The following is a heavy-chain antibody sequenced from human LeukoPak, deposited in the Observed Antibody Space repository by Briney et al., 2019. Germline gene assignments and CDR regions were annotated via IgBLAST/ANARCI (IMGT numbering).Heavy chain of an antibody. CDR2: IYYSGST. CDR1: GGSISSGGYY. D-gene: IGHD4-23*01. V-gene: IGHV4-31*03. CDR3: ARVRGVNYGGNQFDY. Sequence: PSETLSLTCTVSGGSISSGGYYWSWIRQHPGTGLEWIGYIYYSGSTYYNPSLKSRVTISVDTSKNQFSLKLSSVTAADTAVYYCARVRGVNYGGNQFDYWGQGTLVTVSS. J-gene: IGHJ4*02.